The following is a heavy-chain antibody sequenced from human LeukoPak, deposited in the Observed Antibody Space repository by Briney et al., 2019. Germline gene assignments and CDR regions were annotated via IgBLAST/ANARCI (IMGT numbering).Heavy chain of an antibody. CDR1: GGSISSGDYY. CDR3: ARDPIRPGRYEGSSRLPY. D-gene: IGHD3-10*01. V-gene: IGHV4-30-4*08. CDR2: IYYSRST. J-gene: IGHJ4*02. Sequence: SETLSLTCTVSGGSISSGDYYWSWIRQPPGKGLEWIGYIYYSRSTYYNPSLKSRVTISVDTSKNQFSLKLSSVTAADTAVYYCARDPIRPGRYEGSSRLPYWGQGTLVTVSS.